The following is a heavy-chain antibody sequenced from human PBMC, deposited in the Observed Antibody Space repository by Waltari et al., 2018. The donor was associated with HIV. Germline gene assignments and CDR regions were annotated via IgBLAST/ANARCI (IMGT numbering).Heavy chain of an antibody. CDR3: ARARPLLTTWAGVFDI. V-gene: IGHV4-4*02. CDR2: IYHSGTT. CDR1: GGAIRSINC. Sequence: QVQLQESGPGLVKPSGTLSLTCVVSGGAIRSINCCGWVRQPPGKGLEWIGEIYHSGTTNYNPSLKSRVAISMDQSENQFSLILNSVTAADTAMYFCARARPLLTTWAGVFDIWGRGTMVIVSS. D-gene: IGHD4-17*01. J-gene: IGHJ3*02.